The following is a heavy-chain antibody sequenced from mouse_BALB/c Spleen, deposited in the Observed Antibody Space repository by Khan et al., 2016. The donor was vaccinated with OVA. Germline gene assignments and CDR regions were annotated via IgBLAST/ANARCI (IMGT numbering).Heavy chain of an antibody. Sequence: EVKLLESGPGLVKPSQSLSLTCTVTGYSITSDYAWNWIRQFPGNKLEWMGYISSSGSTNYNPAVKSRISITRDTAKNQFFLQLNSVTTEDTATYYCASDGSRYNYAMDYWGQGTSVTVSS. D-gene: IGHD2-3*01. CDR3: ASDGSRYNYAMDY. J-gene: IGHJ4*01. CDR1: GYSITSDYA. V-gene: IGHV3-2*02. CDR2: ISSSGST.